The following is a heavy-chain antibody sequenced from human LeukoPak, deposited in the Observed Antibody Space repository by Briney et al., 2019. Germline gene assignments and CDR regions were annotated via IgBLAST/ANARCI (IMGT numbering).Heavy chain of an antibody. CDR3: ARQEDFDWSPVY. CDR2: INPSGGST. D-gene: IGHD3-9*01. V-gene: IGHV1-46*03. CDR1: GDTFINDY. J-gene: IGHJ4*02. Sequence: ASVKVSCKASGDTFINDYIHWVRQAPGQGLEWMGIINPSGGSTSYAQKFQGRVTMTRDTSTSTVYMELSSLRSEDTAVYYCARQEDFDWSPVYWGQGTLVTVSS.